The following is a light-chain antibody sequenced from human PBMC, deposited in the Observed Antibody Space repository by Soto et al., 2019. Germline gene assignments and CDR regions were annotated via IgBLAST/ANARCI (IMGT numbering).Light chain of an antibody. V-gene: IGLV2-23*03. Sequence: QSALTQPPSASGSPGQSITISCTGTSSDFGSFNLVSWYQQLPGKAPKLLIYEGSQRPSGVSNRFSGSKSGNAASLTISGLQAEDEADYHCCSYAGSSTFVFGGGTKLTVL. CDR3: CSYAGSSTFV. CDR2: EGS. CDR1: SSDFGSFNL. J-gene: IGLJ2*01.